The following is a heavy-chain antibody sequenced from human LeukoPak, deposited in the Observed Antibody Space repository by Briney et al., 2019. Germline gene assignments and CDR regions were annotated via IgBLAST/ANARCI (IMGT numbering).Heavy chain of an antibody. CDR1: GFTFSSYS. V-gene: IGHV3-21*01. D-gene: IGHD5-24*01. J-gene: IGHJ4*02. Sequence: PGGSLRLSCAASGFTFSSYSMNWVRQAPGKGLEWVSSISGSSGYIYYADSVKGRFTISRDNAKNSLFLQMNSLRAEDTAVYYCAREGDGYNSPIDYWGQGTLVTVSS. CDR2: ISGSSGYI. CDR3: AREGDGYNSPIDY.